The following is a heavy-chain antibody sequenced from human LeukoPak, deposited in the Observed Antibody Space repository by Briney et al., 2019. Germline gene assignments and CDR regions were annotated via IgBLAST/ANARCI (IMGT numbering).Heavy chain of an antibody. V-gene: IGHV4-39*07. Sequence: SETLSLTCTVSGGSISSSSYYWGWIRQPPGKGLEWIGSIYYSGSTYYNPSLKSRVTISVDTSKNQFSLKLKSVTAADTAVYFCARQSSPFYYLDYWGQGTPVTVSS. J-gene: IGHJ4*02. CDR3: ARQSSPFYYLDY. CDR2: IYYSGST. D-gene: IGHD6-13*01. CDR1: GGSISSSSYY.